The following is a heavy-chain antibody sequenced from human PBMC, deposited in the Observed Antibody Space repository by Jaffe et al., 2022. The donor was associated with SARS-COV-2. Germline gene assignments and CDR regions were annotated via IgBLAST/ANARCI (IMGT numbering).Heavy chain of an antibody. CDR3: ARLYCSGGTCYYYMDV. Sequence: EVQLVESGGGLVQPGGSLRLSCAASGFSFSTHNINWVRQAPGKGLEWVSYISTSGDSTYYADSVKGRFTVSRDNAKNSLYLQMNSLRAEDTAVYYCARLYCSGGTCYYYMDVWGKGTTVTVSS. CDR2: ISTSGDST. V-gene: IGHV3-48*01. D-gene: IGHD2-15*01. CDR1: GFSFSTHN. J-gene: IGHJ6*03.